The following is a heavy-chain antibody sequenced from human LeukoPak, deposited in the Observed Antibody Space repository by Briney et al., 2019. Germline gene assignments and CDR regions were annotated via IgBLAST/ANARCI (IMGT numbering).Heavy chain of an antibody. J-gene: IGHJ4*02. CDR3: ARVWEGMGSDVVDY. CDR2: IIPNIGTT. V-gene: IGHV1-2*02. D-gene: IGHD3-16*01. CDR1: GYTFSGYY. Sequence: ASVKVSCKASGYTFSGYYMNWVRQAPGQGLEWMGWIIPNIGTTNYAQKFQGRVTMTRDTSISTAYMELSRLRSDDTSVYYCARVWEGMGSDVVDYWGQGTLVTVSS.